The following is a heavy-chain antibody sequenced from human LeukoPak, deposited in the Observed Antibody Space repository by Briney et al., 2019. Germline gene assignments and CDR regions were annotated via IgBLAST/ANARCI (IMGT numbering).Heavy chain of an antibody. Sequence: GGSLRLSCAASGFTFSGSAMHWVRQASGKGLEWVGRIRSKANSYATAYAASVKGRYTISRDDSKNTAYLQMNSLKTEDTAVYYCTGLIYSHGYVSDYWGQGTLVTVSS. CDR1: GFTFSGSA. D-gene: IGHD5-18*01. J-gene: IGHJ4*02. CDR3: TGLIYSHGYVSDY. CDR2: IRSKANSYAT. V-gene: IGHV3-73*01.